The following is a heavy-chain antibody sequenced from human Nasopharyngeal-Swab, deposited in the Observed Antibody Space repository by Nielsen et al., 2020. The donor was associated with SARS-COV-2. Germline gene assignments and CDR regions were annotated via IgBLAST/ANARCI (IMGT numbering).Heavy chain of an antibody. Sequence: SETLSLTCAVYGGSFSGYYWSWIRQPPGKGLEWIGEINHSGSTNYNPSLKSRVTISVDTSKNQFSLKLSSVTAADTAVYYCARSGGVGVGATTYVLDWGQGTLFTVSS. CDR3: ARSGGVGVGATTYVLD. J-gene: IGHJ4*02. D-gene: IGHD1-26*01. CDR1: GGSFSGYY. V-gene: IGHV4-34*01. CDR2: INHSGST.